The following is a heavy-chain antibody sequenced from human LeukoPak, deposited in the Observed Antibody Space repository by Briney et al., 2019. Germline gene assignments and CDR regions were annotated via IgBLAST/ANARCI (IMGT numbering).Heavy chain of an antibody. J-gene: IGHJ6*02. Sequence: GGSLRLSCAASAFTFSSYSMNWVRQAPGKGLEWVSSISSSSSYIYYADSAKGRFTISRDNAKNSLFLQMNSLRAEDTAVYYCARDWDFDSSGYYPYYYYYYNMDVWGQGTTVTVSS. CDR1: AFTFSSYS. D-gene: IGHD3-22*01. CDR2: ISSSSSYI. V-gene: IGHV3-21*01. CDR3: ARDWDFDSSGYYPYYYYYYNMDV.